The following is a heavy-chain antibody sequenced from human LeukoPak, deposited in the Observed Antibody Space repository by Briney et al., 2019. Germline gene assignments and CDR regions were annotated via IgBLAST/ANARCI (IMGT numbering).Heavy chain of an antibody. CDR1: GGSISGSSYY. Sequence: PSETLSLTCTVSGGSISGSSYYWGWIRQPPGKGPEWIGSVYYIGSTFYNPSLKSRLTISIDTSKNQFSLKLRSVTAADTAVYYCAREDAEQMDNSFDIWGQGTMVTVSS. J-gene: IGHJ3*02. CDR3: AREDAEQMDNSFDI. V-gene: IGHV4-39*07. D-gene: IGHD6-13*01. CDR2: VYYIGST.